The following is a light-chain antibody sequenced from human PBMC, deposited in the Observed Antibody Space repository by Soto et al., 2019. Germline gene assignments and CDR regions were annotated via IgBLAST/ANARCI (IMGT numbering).Light chain of an antibody. CDR3: QQSNSFPWT. Sequence: DIQMTQSPSSLSASVGDRVTITCQASHDIRKYLNWYQQKPGKAPRLLIYDASNMEKGVPSRFTGSGSGTDFILTISSLQPEDIATYYCQQSNSFPWTFGQGTKVDNK. CDR2: DAS. J-gene: IGKJ1*01. CDR1: HDIRKY. V-gene: IGKV1-33*01.